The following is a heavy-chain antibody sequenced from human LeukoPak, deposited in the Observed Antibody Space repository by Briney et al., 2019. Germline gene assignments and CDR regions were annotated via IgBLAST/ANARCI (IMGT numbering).Heavy chain of an antibody. J-gene: IGHJ4*02. Sequence: ASVKVSCKVSGYTLTELSMHWVRQAPGKGLEWMGGFDPEDGETINAQKFQGRVTMTEDTSTDTAYMELSSLRSEDTAVYYCARTLGGYDILTGYYGFWGQGTLVTVSS. CDR2: FDPEDGET. CDR1: GYTLTELS. CDR3: ARTLGGYDILTGYYGF. V-gene: IGHV1-24*01. D-gene: IGHD3-9*01.